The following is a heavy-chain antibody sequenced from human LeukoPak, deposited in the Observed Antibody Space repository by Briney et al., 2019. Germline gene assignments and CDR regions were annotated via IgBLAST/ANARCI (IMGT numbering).Heavy chain of an antibody. D-gene: IGHD4-17*01. V-gene: IGHV3-23*01. J-gene: IGHJ4*02. CDR1: EFDFSSHA. CDR3: ANEIRPNDY. CDR2: ISISGSKT. Sequence: GGSLRLSCAASEFDFSSHARTWVRQAPGKGLEWVSAISISGSKTYYADSVKGRFTISRDNSKNTLYLQMNSLRAEDTAVYYCANEIRPNDYWGQGTQVTVSS.